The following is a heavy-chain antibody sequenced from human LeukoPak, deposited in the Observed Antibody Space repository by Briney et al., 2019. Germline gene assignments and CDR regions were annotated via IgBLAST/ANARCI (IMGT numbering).Heavy chain of an antibody. CDR3: AREGHLYYDFWSGQRDY. V-gene: IGHV3-7*01. Sequence: GGSLRLSCAASGFTFSSYAMHWVRQAPGKGLEWVANIKQDGSEKYYVDSVKGRFTISRDNAKNSLYLQMNSLRAEDTAVYYCAREGHLYYDFWSGQRDYWGQGTLVTVSS. CDR1: GFTFSSYA. CDR2: IKQDGSEK. J-gene: IGHJ4*02. D-gene: IGHD3-3*01.